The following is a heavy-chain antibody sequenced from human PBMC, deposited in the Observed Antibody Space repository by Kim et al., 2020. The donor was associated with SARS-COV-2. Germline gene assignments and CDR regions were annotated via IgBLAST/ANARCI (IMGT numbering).Heavy chain of an antibody. J-gene: IGHJ6*02. CDR2: INHSGST. V-gene: IGHV4-34*01. Sequence: SETLSLTCAVYGGSFSGYYWSWIRQPPGKGLEWIGEINHSGSTNYNPSLKSRVTISVDTSKNQFSLKLSSVTAADTAVYYCARGIRGLAAAYYYGMDVWGQGTTFTVSS. CDR3: ARGIRGLAAAYYYGMDV. CDR1: GGSFSGYY. D-gene: IGHD6-13*01.